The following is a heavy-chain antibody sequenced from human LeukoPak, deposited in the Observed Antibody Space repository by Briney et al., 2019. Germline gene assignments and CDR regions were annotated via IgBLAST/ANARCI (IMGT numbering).Heavy chain of an antibody. V-gene: IGHV4-30-4*08. J-gene: IGHJ2*01. CDR2: IYYSGST. Sequence: PSETLSLTCTVSGDSISSADYYWTWLRQPPGKGLELVGFIYYSGSTKYNPSLKSRVTISAATSKTQFSLRLSYATAADTAVYYCARIRRPHWYLDLWGRGTLVTVSS. CDR1: GDSISSADYY. D-gene: IGHD3-3*01. CDR3: ARIRRPHWYLDL.